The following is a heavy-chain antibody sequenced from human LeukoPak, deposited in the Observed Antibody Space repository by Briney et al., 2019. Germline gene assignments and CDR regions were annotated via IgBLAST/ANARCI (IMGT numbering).Heavy chain of an antibody. D-gene: IGHD2-15*01. Sequence: KPSETLSLTCAVYGGSFSVYYWSWIRPPPGGGREWIGEINHSGSTNYNPSLKSRVTISVDTSKNQFSLKLSSVTAADTAVYYCASPGLGGGYIDYWGQGTLVTVSS. CDR1: GGSFSVYY. CDR2: INHSGST. V-gene: IGHV4-34*01. J-gene: IGHJ4*02. CDR3: ASPGLGGGYIDY.